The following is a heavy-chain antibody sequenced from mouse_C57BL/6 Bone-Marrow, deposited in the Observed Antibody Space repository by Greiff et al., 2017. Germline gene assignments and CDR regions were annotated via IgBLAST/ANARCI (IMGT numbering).Heavy chain of an antibody. CDR2: IDPNSGGT. J-gene: IGHJ1*03. CDR1: GYTFTSYW. D-gene: IGHD2-3*01. Sequence: QVQLQQPGAELVKPGASVKLSCKASGYTFTSYWMHWVKQRPGRGLEWIGRIDPNSGGTKYNEKFKSKATLTVDKHSSTAYMQLSSLTSEDSAVYYCARPMYDGYYDWYFDVWGTGTTVTVSS. V-gene: IGHV1-72*01. CDR3: ARPMYDGYYDWYFDV.